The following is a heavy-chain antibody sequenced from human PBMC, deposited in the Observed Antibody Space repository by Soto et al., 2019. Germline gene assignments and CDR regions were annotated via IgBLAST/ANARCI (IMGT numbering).Heavy chain of an antibody. CDR1: GFIFRSYG. Sequence: QVQLVESGGGVVQPGRSLRLSCAASGFIFRSYGMHWVRQAPGKGLEWVAAISYDGSNKFYVDTVKGRFTISRDNSKNTADLQLNSLRVEDTAVFYWAKDTYYHDSSGYYTFDYWGQGTLVTVSS. J-gene: IGHJ4*02. CDR3: AKDTYYHDSSGYYTFDY. V-gene: IGHV3-30*18. CDR2: ISYDGSNK. D-gene: IGHD3-22*01.